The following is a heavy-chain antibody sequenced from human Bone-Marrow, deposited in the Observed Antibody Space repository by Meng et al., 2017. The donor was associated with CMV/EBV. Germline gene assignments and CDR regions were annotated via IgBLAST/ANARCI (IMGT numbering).Heavy chain of an antibody. CDR3: ASPRGVATITRNAFDI. CDR1: GGTFSSYA. D-gene: IGHD5-24*01. V-gene: IGHV1-69*10. Sequence: SVKVSCKASGGTFSSYAISWVRQAPGQGLEWMGGIIPILGIANYAQKFQGRVTITTDESTSTAYMELSSLRSEDTAVYYCASPRGVATITRNAFDIWGQGTMVTVPS. CDR2: IIPILGIA. J-gene: IGHJ3*02.